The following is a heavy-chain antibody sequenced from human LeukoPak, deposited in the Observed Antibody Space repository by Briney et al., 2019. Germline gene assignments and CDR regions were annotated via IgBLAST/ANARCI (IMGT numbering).Heavy chain of an antibody. Sequence: SETLSLTCTVSGGSISSYYWSWIRQPAGKGLEWIGRIYTSGSTIYNPSLRSRLTMSADTSKNQFSLKLRSVTAADTAIYYCVRDRVDSSGYYYYYGMDVWGQGTTVTVSS. CDR1: GGSISSYY. D-gene: IGHD3-22*01. V-gene: IGHV4-4*07. J-gene: IGHJ6*02. CDR2: IYTSGST. CDR3: VRDRVDSSGYYYYYGMDV.